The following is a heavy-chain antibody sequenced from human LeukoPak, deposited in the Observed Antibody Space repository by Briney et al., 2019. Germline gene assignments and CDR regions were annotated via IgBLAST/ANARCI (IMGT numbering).Heavy chain of an antibody. V-gene: IGHV3-53*01. J-gene: IGHJ4*02. Sequence: GGSLRLSCAASGLTVSSNYMSWVRQAPGKGLEWVSVIYSDGTTSYADSVKGRFTISRDNSKNTLYLQMNSLRAEDTAVYYCARGGSRGFDYWGQGTLVTVSS. CDR2: IYSDGTT. CDR1: GLTVSSNY. CDR3: ARGGSRGFDY.